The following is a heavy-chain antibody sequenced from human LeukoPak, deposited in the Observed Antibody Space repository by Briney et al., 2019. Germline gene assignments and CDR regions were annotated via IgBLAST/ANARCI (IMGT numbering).Heavy chain of an antibody. CDR2: ISGRSSTV. J-gene: IGHJ4*02. V-gene: IGHV3-48*01. Sequence: GGSLRLPCAASAFTFSDYSMNWVRQAPGKGLEWISYISGRSSTVYYADSVRGRFTISRDNAKNSMYLQMNSLRAEDTAVYYCARDRLTSGSYFFDYWGQGTLVTVSS. CDR3: ARDRLTSGSYFFDY. D-gene: IGHD1-26*01. CDR1: AFTFSDYS.